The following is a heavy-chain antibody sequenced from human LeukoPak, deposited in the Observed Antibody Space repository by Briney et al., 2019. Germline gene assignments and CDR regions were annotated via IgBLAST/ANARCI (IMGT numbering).Heavy chain of an antibody. CDR2: INSDVRST. J-gene: IGHJ4*02. CDR1: EFTLSNYW. D-gene: IGHD1-26*01. CDR3: ARSRSLSKNDKNLRY. Sequence: GGSLRLSCIASEFTLSNYWMHWVRQAPGKGLVWVSRINSDVRSTTYADSVKGRFTISRDNAKNSLYLHMDSLRAEDTATYYCARSRSLSKNDKNLRYWGQGTLVTVSS. V-gene: IGHV3-74*01.